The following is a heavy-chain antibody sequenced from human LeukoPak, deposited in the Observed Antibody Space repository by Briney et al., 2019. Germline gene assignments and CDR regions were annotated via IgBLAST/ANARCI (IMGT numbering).Heavy chain of an antibody. CDR3: ARGKYCGGDCYSDGHAFDV. Sequence: GGSLRLSCAASGFTFSNYAMYWVRQAPGKGLEYVSAITGNGGSTYYANSVKGRFTISRDNSKNTLYLQMGSLRAEDMAVYYCARGKYCGGDCYSDGHAFDVWGQGTMVTVSS. D-gene: IGHD2-21*02. V-gene: IGHV3-64*01. CDR2: ITGNGGST. CDR1: GFTFSNYA. J-gene: IGHJ3*01.